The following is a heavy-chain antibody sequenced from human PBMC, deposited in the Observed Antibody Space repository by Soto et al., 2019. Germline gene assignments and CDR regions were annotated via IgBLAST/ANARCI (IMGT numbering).Heavy chain of an antibody. Sequence: GASVKVSCKASGYTFTSYGISWVRQAPGQGLEWMGWISAYNGNTNYAQKLQGRVTMTTDTSTSTAYMELRSLRSDDTAVYYCARDRVSYYDFWSGGYALDIWGQGTMVTVSS. CDR1: GYTFTSYG. V-gene: IGHV1-18*01. CDR2: ISAYNGNT. J-gene: IGHJ3*02. CDR3: ARDRVSYYDFWSGGYALDI. D-gene: IGHD3-3*01.